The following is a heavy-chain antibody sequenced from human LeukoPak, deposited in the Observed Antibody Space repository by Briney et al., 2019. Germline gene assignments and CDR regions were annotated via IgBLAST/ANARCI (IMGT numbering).Heavy chain of an antibody. CDR3: ARDLLAGSGDGEGGY. CDR1: GYTLTELS. D-gene: IGHD3-10*01. J-gene: IGHJ4*02. CDR2: FDPEDGET. V-gene: IGHV1-24*01. Sequence: GASVKVSCKVSGYTLTELSMHWVRQAPGKGLEWMGGFDPEDGETIYAQKFQGRVTMTEDTSTDTAYMELRSLRSDDTAVYYCARDLLAGSGDGEGGYWGQGTLVTVSS.